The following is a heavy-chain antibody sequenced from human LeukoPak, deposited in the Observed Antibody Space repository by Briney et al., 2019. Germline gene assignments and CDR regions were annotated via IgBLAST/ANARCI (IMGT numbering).Heavy chain of an antibody. J-gene: IGHJ3*02. V-gene: IGHV4-34*01. Sequence: SSETLSLTCAVYGGSFSGYYWSWIRRPPGKGLEWIGEINHSGSTNYNPSLKSRVTISVDTPKNHFSLTLSSVTAADTAVYYCARSDGYGLVGIWGQGTMVTVSS. D-gene: IGHD3-10*01. CDR1: GGSFSGYY. CDR2: INHSGST. CDR3: ARSDGYGLVGI.